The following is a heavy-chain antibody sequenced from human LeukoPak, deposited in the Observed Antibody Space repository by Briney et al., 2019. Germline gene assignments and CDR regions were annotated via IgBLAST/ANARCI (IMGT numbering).Heavy chain of an antibody. V-gene: IGHV4-59*02. CDR3: ARPVAGTRYYFDY. Sequence: GSLRLSCAASGFTVSNYYMSWIRQPPGKGLEWIGYIYYSGSTNYNPSLKSRVTISVDTSKNQFSLKLSSVTAADTAVYYCARPVAGTRYYFDYWGQGTLVTVSS. CDR2: IYYSGST. CDR1: GFTVSNYY. J-gene: IGHJ4*02. D-gene: IGHD6-19*01.